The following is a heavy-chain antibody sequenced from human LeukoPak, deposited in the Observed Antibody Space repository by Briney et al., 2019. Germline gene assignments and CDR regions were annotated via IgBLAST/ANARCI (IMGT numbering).Heavy chain of an antibody. Sequence: GASLQISCKGSGYSFTSYWICWVRQMRGNGLEWMGIIYPGDSDTRYSPSFKGQVTISADKSISTAYLQWSSLKASDTAMYYCARPYSYGSLEAFDIRGQGTMVTVSS. V-gene: IGHV5-51*01. D-gene: IGHD5-18*01. CDR2: IYPGDSDT. CDR3: ARPYSYGSLEAFDI. J-gene: IGHJ3*02. CDR1: GYSFTSYW.